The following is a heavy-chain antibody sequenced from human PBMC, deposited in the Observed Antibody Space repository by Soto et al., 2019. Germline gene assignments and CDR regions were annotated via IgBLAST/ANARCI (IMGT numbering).Heavy chain of an antibody. V-gene: IGHV4-4*02. CDR2: IYQSGIT. CDR3: ARGFSFSDNSDNDRIYFYYGLNV. Sequence: KPSETVSLTCDVSGGSITTGHWWTWVRQSPGKGLEWIGEIYQSGITNYNPSLNSRLSISMDQSKNQFSLKLTSVTAADTALYFCARGFSFSDNSDNDRIYFYYGLNVWGQGTTVTVSS. J-gene: IGHJ6*02. CDR1: GGSITTGHW. D-gene: IGHD2-15*01.